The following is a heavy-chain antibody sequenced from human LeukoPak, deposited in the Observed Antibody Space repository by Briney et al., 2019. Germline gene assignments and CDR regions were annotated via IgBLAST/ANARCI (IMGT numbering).Heavy chain of an antibody. J-gene: IGHJ4*02. Sequence: ASVTVSCKASGYTFTGYYMHWVRQAPGQGLEWMGWINPNSGGTNYAQKFQGRVTMTRDTSISTAYMELSRLRSDDTAVYYCARVVVDEDYYFDYWGQGTLVTVSS. CDR3: ARVVVDEDYYFDY. CDR2: INPNSGGT. D-gene: IGHD3-22*01. CDR1: GYTFTGYY. V-gene: IGHV1-2*02.